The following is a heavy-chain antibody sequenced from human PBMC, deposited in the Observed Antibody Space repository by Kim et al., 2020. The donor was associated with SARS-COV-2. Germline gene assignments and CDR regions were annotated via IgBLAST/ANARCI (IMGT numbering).Heavy chain of an antibody. D-gene: IGHD2-2*01. V-gene: IGHV3-30*18. CDR1: GFTFSSYG. Sequence: GGSLRLSCAASGFTFSSYGMHWVRQAPGKGLEWVAVISYDGSNKYYADSVKGRFTISRDNSKNTLYLQMNSLRAEDTAVYYCAKLGASTVVPAAKSKVYYFDYWGQGTLVTVSS. CDR2: ISYDGSNK. CDR3: AKLGASTVVPAAKSKVYYFDY. J-gene: IGHJ4*02.